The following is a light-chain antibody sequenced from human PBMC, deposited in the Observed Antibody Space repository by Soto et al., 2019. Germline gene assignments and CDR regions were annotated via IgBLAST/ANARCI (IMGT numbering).Light chain of an antibody. CDR3: QRFKGT. V-gene: IGKV1-5*03. Sequence: DIQMTQSPSTLSASVGDRVTITCRASQTISNWLAWYQQKAGKAPKLLIYKASSLEGGVRSRFSGSGSGTEFTLPISSLQPNDFATYSCQRFKGTFGQGTKVEI. CDR1: QTISNW. J-gene: IGKJ1*01. CDR2: KAS.